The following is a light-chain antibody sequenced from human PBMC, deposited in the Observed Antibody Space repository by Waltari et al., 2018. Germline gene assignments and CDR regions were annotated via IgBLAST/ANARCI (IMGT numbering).Light chain of an antibody. CDR2: WAS. CDR3: QQYYGNPLT. Sequence: DILMTHYPDSLVVSLGERATINCNTTSSGSCSSNNRNYLAWYQQKPGQPPKLLIYWASSRESGVPDRFSGSGSGTDFTLTISSLQAEDVAVYYCQQYYGNPLTFGGGTKVEIK. V-gene: IGKV4-1*01. CDR1: SSGSCSSNNRNY. J-gene: IGKJ4*01.